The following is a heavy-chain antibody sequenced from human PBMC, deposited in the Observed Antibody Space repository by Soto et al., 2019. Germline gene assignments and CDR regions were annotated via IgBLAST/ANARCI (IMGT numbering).Heavy chain of an antibody. D-gene: IGHD2-2*02. CDR2: MNPNSGNT. J-gene: IGHJ5*02. CDR1: GYTFTSYD. CDR3: ARGGGYCSSTSCFTGDLNWFDP. V-gene: IGHV1-8*01. Sequence: ASVKVSCKASGYTFTSYDINWVRQATGQGLEWMGWMNPNSGNTGYAQKFQGRVTMTRNTSISTANMELSSLRSEDTAVYYCARGGGYCSSTSCFTGDLNWFDPWGQGTLVTVSS.